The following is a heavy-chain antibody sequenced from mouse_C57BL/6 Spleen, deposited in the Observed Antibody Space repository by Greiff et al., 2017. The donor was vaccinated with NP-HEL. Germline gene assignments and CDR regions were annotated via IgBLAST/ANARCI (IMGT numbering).Heavy chain of an antibody. CDR1: GFNIKNTY. J-gene: IGHJ2*01. CDR3: ARSEYYYGSSFDY. Sequence: EVKLQESVAELVRPGASVKLSCTASGFNIKNTYMHWVKQRPEQGLEWIGRIDPANGNTKYAPKFQGKATITADTSSNTAYLQLSSLTSEDTAIYYCARSEYYYGSSFDYWGQGTTLTVSS. D-gene: IGHD1-1*01. CDR2: IDPANGNT. V-gene: IGHV14-3*01.